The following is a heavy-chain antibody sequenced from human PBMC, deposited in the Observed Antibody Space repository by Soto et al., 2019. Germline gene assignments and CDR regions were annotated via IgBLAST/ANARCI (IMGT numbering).Heavy chain of an antibody. CDR3: ARSVSTVTKLDY. J-gene: IGHJ4*02. V-gene: IGHV4-30-2*01. CDR1: GVSISSGAYS. D-gene: IGHD2-2*01. CDR2: IYHSGST. Sequence: QLQLQESGSGLVKPSQTLSLTCAGSGVSISSGAYSWSWIRQPPGKGLEWVGYIYHSGSTYYNPSLNSRVTISVDRSTNQFSLKLSFVTAADTAVYYCARSVSTVTKLDYWGQGTLVNVSS.